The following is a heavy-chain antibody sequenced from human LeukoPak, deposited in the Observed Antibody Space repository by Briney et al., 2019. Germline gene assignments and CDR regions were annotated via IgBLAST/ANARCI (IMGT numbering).Heavy chain of an antibody. CDR2: IYYSGST. CDR3: ARLFSILSDGMDV. V-gene: IGHV4-39*01. D-gene: IGHD3-3*02. J-gene: IGHJ6*02. Sequence: SETLSLICTVSGGSISSSSYYWGWIRQPPGKGLEWIGSIYYSGSTYYDPSLKSRVTISVDTSKNQFSLKLSSVTAADTAVYYCARLFSILSDGMDVWGQGSTVTVSS. CDR1: GGSISSSSYY.